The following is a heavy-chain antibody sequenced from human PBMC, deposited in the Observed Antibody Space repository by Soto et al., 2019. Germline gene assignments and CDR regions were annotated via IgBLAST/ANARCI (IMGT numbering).Heavy chain of an antibody. CDR2: ISSSSSYI. V-gene: IGHV3-21*01. Sequence: PGGSLRLSCAASGFTFSSYSMNWVRQAPGKGLEWVSSISSSSSYIYYADSVKGRFTISRDNAKNSLYLQMNSLRAEDTAVYYCARDLTEAGTTPKFDYWGQGTLVTVSS. J-gene: IGHJ4*02. CDR1: GFTFSSYS. CDR3: ARDLTEAGTTPKFDY. D-gene: IGHD1-7*01.